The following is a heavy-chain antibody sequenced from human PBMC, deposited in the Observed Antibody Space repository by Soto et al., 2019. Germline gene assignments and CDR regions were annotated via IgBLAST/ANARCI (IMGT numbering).Heavy chain of an antibody. CDR3: ARDEEP. CDR2: IWSDGSKK. J-gene: IGHJ5*02. CDR1: GVTFSSYA. V-gene: IGHV3-33*01. Sequence: QVQLVKSGGGVVQPGRSLRLSCAASGVTFSSYAMHWVRPAPGKGLEWVAVIWSDGSKKYYGDSVKGRFTISRDNSKNSLSLQMNSRKVEDTAAYYCARDEEPWGQGTLVIVPS.